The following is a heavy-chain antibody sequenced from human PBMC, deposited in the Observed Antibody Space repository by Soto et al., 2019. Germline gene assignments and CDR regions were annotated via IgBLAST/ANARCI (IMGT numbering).Heavy chain of an antibody. CDR2: INAGNGNT. CDR1: GYTFTSYA. CDR3: ARDDTRKRILDY. J-gene: IGHJ4*02. D-gene: IGHD2-15*01. V-gene: IGHV1-3*01. Sequence: QVQLVQSGAEVKKPGASVKVSCKASGYTFTSYAMHWVRQAPGQRLEWMGWINAGNGNTKYSQKFQGRVTITRDTSASTAYMELSSLRSEDTAVYYCARDDTRKRILDYWGQGTLVTVSS.